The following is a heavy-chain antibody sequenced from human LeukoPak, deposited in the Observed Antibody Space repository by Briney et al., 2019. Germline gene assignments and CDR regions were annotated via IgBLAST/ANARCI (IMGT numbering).Heavy chain of an antibody. J-gene: IGHJ5*02. CDR1: GYTFTSYY. CDR2: INPSGGST. CDR3: ARAGCGGDCYYYNHLGLGWFDP. D-gene: IGHD2-21*02. Sequence: ASVKVSCKASGYTFTSYYMHWVRQAPGQGLEWMGIINPSGGSTSYAQKFQGRVTMTRDTSTSTDHMELSSLRSEDTAVYYCARAGCGGDCYYYNHLGLGWFDPWGQGTLVTVSS. V-gene: IGHV1-46*01.